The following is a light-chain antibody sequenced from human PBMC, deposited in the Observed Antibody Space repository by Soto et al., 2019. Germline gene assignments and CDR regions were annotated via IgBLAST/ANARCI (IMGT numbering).Light chain of an antibody. V-gene: IGLV2-11*01. CDR1: SSDVGGYNY. CDR2: DVS. Sequence: QSALTQPRSVSGSPGQSVTISCTGTSSDVGGYNYVSWYQQHPGKAPKLMIYDVSKRPSGVPDRFSGSKSGNTASLTISGXXXXXXXXYYCCSYAGSYTFDVFGTGTK. J-gene: IGLJ1*01. CDR3: CSYAGSYTFDV.